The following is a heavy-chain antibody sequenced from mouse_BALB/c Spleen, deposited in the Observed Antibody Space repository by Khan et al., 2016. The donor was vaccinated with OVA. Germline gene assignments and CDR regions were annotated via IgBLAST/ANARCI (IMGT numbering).Heavy chain of an antibody. CDR3: ARPPYFSYVMVY. Sequence: QVQLVQSGPELKKPGETVKISCKASGYTFTTYGMNWVKQAPGKGLKWMGWINTYTGEPTYADDFKGRFAFSLETSATTAYLQINNLKNEDTATYFCARPPYFSYVMVYWGQGTSVTVSS. CDR1: GYTFTTYG. D-gene: IGHD2-10*01. J-gene: IGHJ4*01. CDR2: INTYTGEP. V-gene: IGHV9-3-1*01.